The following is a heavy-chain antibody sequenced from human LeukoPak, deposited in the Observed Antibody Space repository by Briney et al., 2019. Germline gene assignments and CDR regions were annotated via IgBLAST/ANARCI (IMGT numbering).Heavy chain of an antibody. CDR2: IKQDGSEK. D-gene: IGHD2-15*01. J-gene: IGHJ4*02. V-gene: IGHV3-7*03. CDR1: GFTFSSYW. Sequence: GGSLRLSCAASGFTFSSYWMSWVRQAPGKGLEWVANIKQDGSEKYYVDSVKGRFTISRDNAKDSLYLQMNSLRAEDTAVYYCARCIGGYAPAENDYWGQGTLVTVSS. CDR3: ARCIGGYAPAENDY.